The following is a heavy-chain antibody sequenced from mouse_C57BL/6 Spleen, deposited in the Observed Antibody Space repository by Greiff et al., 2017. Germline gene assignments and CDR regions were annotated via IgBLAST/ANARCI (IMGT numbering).Heavy chain of an antibody. CDR3: AEWDYGKDYAMDY. D-gene: IGHD2-1*01. Sequence: QVQLKESGPELVKPGASVKISCKASGYAFSSSWMNWVKQRPGKGLEWIGRIYPGDGDTNYNGKFKGKATLTADKSSSTAYMQLSSLTSEDSAVYCCAEWDYGKDYAMDYWGQGTSVTVSS. CDR1: GYAFSSSW. CDR2: IYPGDGDT. V-gene: IGHV1-82*01. J-gene: IGHJ4*01.